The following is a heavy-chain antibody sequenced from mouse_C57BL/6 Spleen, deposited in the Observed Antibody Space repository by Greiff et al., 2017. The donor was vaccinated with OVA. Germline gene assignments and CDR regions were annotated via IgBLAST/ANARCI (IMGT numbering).Heavy chain of an antibody. CDR2: INPNNGGT. J-gene: IGHJ3*01. CDR3: ARWAAQATLAWFAY. D-gene: IGHD3-2*02. Sequence: VQLQQSGPELVKPGASVKMSCKASGYTFTDYNMHWVKQSHGKSLEWIGYINPNNGGTSYNQKFKGKATLTVNKSSSTAYMELRSLTSEDSAVYYCARWAAQATLAWFAYWGQGTLVTVSA. V-gene: IGHV1-22*01. CDR1: GYTFTDYN.